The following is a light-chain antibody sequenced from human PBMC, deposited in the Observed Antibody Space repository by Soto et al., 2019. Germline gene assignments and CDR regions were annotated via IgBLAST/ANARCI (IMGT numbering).Light chain of an antibody. CDR1: QSLLHSNGNTY. CDR3: MPALHART. V-gene: IGKV2-28*01. CDR2: LGS. Sequence: EIVVTQSPLSLPVTPGEPASISCKSSQSLLHSNGNTYLDWYLQKPGQSPQLLIYLGSNRASGVPDRFSGRGSGTDFTLNISRVEAEDVGVYYCMPALHARTFGQGTKVEIK. J-gene: IGKJ1*01.